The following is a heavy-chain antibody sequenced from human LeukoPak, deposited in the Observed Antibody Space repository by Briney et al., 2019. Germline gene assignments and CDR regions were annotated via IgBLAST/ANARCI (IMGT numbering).Heavy chain of an antibody. V-gene: IGHV4-39*01. J-gene: IGHJ4*02. CDR2: IYYSGST. Sequence: PETLSLTCTVSGGSISSSSYYWGWIRQPPGKGLEWIGSIYYSGSTYYNPSLKSRVTISVDTSKNQFSLKLSSVTAADTAVYYCARHCTNGVCYADFDYWGQGTLVTVSS. CDR3: ARHCTNGVCYADFDY. D-gene: IGHD2-8*01. CDR1: GGSISSSSYY.